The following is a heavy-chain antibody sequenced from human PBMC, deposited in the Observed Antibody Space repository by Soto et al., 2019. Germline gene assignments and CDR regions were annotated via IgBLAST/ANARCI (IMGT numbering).Heavy chain of an antibody. CDR2: IIPIFGTA. CDR1: GGTFSSYA. Sequence: SVKVFCKASGGTFSSYAISWVRQAPGQGLEWMGGIIPIFGTANYAQKFQERVTITRDMSTSTAYMELSSLRSEDTAVYYCAADHYGVAARLQLDYWGQGTLVTVSS. J-gene: IGHJ4*02. V-gene: IGHV1-69*05. D-gene: IGHD6-6*01. CDR3: AADHYGVAARLQLDY.